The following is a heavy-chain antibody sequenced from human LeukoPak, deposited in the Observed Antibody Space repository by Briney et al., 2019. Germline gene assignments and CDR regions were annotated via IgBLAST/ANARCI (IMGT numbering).Heavy chain of an antibody. Sequence: SETLSLTCTVSGGSISNSNYYWGWIRQPPGKGLEWIGSVFYAGSTYYNPSLKSRVTTSVDTSKNQFSLKLSSVTAADTAVYYCSRRPVRILHFDYWGQGTLVTVSS. CDR1: GGSISNSNYY. V-gene: IGHV4-39*01. CDR2: VFYAGST. CDR3: SRRPVRILHFDY. J-gene: IGHJ4*02. D-gene: IGHD2/OR15-2a*01.